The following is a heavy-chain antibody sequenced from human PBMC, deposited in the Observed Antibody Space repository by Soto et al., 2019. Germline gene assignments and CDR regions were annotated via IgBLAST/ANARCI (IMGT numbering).Heavy chain of an antibody. CDR3: ARQTPAALPRTYNWFDP. Sequence: QLQLQESGPGLVKPSETLSLTCTVSGGSISSSSYYWGWLHQPPGKGLEWIGSIYYSGSTYYNPSLRSRVTISGDTSQNQCSLKLSSVTAADTAVYYCARQTPAALPRTYNWFDPWGQGTLVTVSS. V-gene: IGHV4-39*01. CDR2: IYYSGST. J-gene: IGHJ5*02. D-gene: IGHD2-2*01. CDR1: GGSISSSSYY.